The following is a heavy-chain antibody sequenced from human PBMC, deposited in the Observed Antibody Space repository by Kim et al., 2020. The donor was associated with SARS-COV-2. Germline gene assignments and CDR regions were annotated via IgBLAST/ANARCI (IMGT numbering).Heavy chain of an antibody. CDR2: ISSSSSPI. Sequence: GGSLRLSCAASGFTFSSYSMNWVRQAPGKGLEWVSYISSSSSPIYYADSVKGRFTISRDNAKNSLYLQMDSLRDEDTAVYYCARDGRGYCSGGSCLQARFDYWGQGTLVTVSS. D-gene: IGHD2-15*01. CDR3: ARDGRGYCSGGSCLQARFDY. J-gene: IGHJ4*02. CDR1: GFTFSSYS. V-gene: IGHV3-48*02.